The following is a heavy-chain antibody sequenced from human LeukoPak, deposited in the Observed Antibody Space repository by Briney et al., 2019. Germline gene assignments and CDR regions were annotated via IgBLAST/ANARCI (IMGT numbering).Heavy chain of an antibody. CDR2: IYTSGST. D-gene: IGHD5-18*01. Sequence: SETLSLTCTVSGGSISSYYWSWIRQPAGKGLEWIGRIYTSGSTNYNPSLKSRVTMSVDKSKNQFSLKLSSVTAADTAVYYCARGGYSYGPRPSYYYYMDVWGKGTTVTVSS. V-gene: IGHV4-4*07. CDR3: ARGGYSYGPRPSYYYYMDV. J-gene: IGHJ6*03. CDR1: GGSISSYY.